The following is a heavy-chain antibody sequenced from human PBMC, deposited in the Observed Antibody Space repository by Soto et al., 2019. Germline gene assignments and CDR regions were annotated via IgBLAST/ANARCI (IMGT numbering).Heavy chain of an antibody. V-gene: IGHV3-30*18. CDR3: AKGLALIADH. J-gene: IGHJ4*02. Sequence: GGSLRLSCTDSGFSFNTYVMDWVRQAPGKGLEWVARILYDGSKEYYADPVKGRFTISRDNSKNTLYLQMDGLRVEDTAVYFFAKGLALIADHWGQGTPVTVSS. CDR1: GFSFNTYV. D-gene: IGHD2-21*01. CDR2: ILYDGSKE.